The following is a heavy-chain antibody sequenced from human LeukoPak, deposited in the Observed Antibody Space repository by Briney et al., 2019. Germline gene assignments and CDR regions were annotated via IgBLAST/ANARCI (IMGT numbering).Heavy chain of an antibody. J-gene: IGHJ4*02. V-gene: IGHV3-30*18. CDR1: GFTSSSYG. CDR2: ISYDGSNK. CDR3: AKGARYFDWLFNFDY. D-gene: IGHD3-9*01. Sequence: PAGGSLRLSCAASGFTSSSYGMHWVRQAPGKGLEWVAVISYDGSNKYYADSVKGRFTISRDNSKNTLYLQMNSLRAEDTAVYYCAKGARYFDWLFNFDYWGQGTLVTVSS.